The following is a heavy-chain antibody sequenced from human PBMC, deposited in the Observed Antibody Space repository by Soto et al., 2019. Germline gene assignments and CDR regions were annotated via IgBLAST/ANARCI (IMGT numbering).Heavy chain of an antibody. J-gene: IGHJ4*02. CDR2: LSGSGGST. Sequence: GGSLRLSCAASGFTFSSYAMTWVRQAPGKGLQWVSTLSGSGGSTYYADSVKGRFTISRDNSKNTLYLQMNSLRAEDTALYYCAKVAEYSSGYYFDSWGQGTLVTVSS. V-gene: IGHV3-23*01. CDR1: GFTFSSYA. CDR3: AKVAEYSSGYYFDS. D-gene: IGHD5-18*01.